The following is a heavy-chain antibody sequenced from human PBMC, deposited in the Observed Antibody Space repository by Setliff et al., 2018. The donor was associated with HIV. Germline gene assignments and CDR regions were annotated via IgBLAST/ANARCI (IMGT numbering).Heavy chain of an antibody. CDR1: AYSINSGYY. D-gene: IGHD2-21*02. Sequence: SETLSLTCAVSAYSINSGYYWGWIRQPPGKGLEWIGSIYHSGSIYYNPSLKSRVTISVDTSKNQFSLKLGSVTAADTAVYYCARHDGTYCGGDCYLLGYFDLWGRGTLVTVSS. CDR2: IYHSGSI. V-gene: IGHV4-38-2*01. CDR3: ARHDGTYCGGDCYLLGYFDL. J-gene: IGHJ2*01.